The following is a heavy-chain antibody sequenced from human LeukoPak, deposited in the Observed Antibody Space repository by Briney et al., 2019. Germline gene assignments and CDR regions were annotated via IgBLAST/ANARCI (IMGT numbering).Heavy chain of an antibody. D-gene: IGHD6-19*01. CDR2: INPNSGGT. V-gene: IGHV1-2*02. J-gene: IGHJ4*02. CDR3: ARGNGSAVAGPPVFAY. Sequence: GASVKVSCKASGYTFTGYYMHWVRQAPGQGLEWMGWINPNSGGTNYAQKFQGRVTMTRDTSISTAYMELSRLRYDDTAVYYCARGNGSAVAGPPVFAYWGQGPLVTVSS. CDR1: GYTFTGYY.